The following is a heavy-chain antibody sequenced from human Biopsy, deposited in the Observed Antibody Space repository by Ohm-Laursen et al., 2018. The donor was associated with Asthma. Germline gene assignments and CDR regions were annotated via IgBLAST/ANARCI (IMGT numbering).Heavy chain of an antibody. CDR3: ADLFFQAFDT. CDR1: GYFLSKMP. CDR2: FVRER. J-gene: IGHJ5*02. V-gene: IGHV1-24*01. D-gene: IGHD3-3*01. Sequence: GASVKVSCNVSGYFLSKMPMYWVRQAPGKGLEWMGGFVRERIYAQKFRGRLTMTEDISTDTAYMELNSLTSEDTAVYYCADLFFQAFDTWGQGTPVTVSS.